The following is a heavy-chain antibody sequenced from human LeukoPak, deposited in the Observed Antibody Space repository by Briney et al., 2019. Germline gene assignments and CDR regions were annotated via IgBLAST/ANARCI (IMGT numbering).Heavy chain of an antibody. CDR1: GFTFSSYA. Sequence: GRSLRLSCAASGFTFSSYAMHWVRQAPGKGLEWVAVISYDGGNKYYADSVKGRFTISRDNSKNTLYLQMNSLRAEDTAVYYCARGALTPDTTNEGSYFQHWGQGTLVTVSS. J-gene: IGHJ1*01. CDR3: ARGALTPDTTNEGSYFQH. CDR2: ISYDGGNK. D-gene: IGHD1-1*01. V-gene: IGHV3-30*01.